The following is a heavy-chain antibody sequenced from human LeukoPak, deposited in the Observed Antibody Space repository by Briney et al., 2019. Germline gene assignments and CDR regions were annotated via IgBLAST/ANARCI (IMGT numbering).Heavy chain of an antibody. J-gene: IGHJ6*04. CDR1: GGSFSGYY. D-gene: IGHD3-16*01. Sequence: PSETLSLTCAVHGGSFSGYYWSWIRQPPGKGLEWIGEINHSGSTNYNPSLKSRVTISADTSKSQFSLKLRSVTAADTAVYYCARGGLGESTLYYYYYGMDVWGKGTTVTVSS. CDR2: INHSGST. V-gene: IGHV4-34*01. CDR3: ARGGLGESTLYYYYYGMDV.